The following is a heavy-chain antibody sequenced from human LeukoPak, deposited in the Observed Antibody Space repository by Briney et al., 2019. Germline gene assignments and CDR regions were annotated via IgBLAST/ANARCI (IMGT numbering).Heavy chain of an antibody. CDR2: LHYSGST. Sequence: SETLSLTCTVSGDSISSSSYYWGWIRQPPGKGLEWIGTLHYSGSTYHNPSLKSRVTISVDTSKNRFSLKLSSLTVADTAVYYCARHRAADPSDAFDIWGQGTMVTVS. CDR1: GDSISSSSYY. V-gene: IGHV4-39*01. D-gene: IGHD6-13*01. CDR3: ARHRAADPSDAFDI. J-gene: IGHJ3*02.